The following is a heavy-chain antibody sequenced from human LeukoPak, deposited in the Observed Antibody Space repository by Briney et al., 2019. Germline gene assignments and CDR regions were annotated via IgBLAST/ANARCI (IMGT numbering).Heavy chain of an antibody. CDR1: GFTFKNYA. D-gene: IGHD1-26*01. J-gene: IGHJ5*02. CDR2: ISGSGDST. Sequence: PGGSLRLSCAASGFTFKNYAMTWVRQAPGKGLEWVSSISGSGDSTYYADSVKGRFTISRDNSKNTLYLQMDSLRAEDTAAYYCARSPRVEWELKGDWFDPWGQGTLVTVSS. V-gene: IGHV3-23*01. CDR3: ARSPRVEWELKGDWFDP.